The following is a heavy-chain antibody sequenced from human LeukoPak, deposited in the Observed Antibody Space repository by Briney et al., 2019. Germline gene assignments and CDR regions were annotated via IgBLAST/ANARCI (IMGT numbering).Heavy chain of an antibody. CDR2: ISSSGTTK. CDR3: ARGSYSSGYYFDY. V-gene: IGHV3-48*03. J-gene: IGHJ4*02. D-gene: IGHD6-19*01. CDR1: GFTFSSYE. Sequence: GGSLRLSCAASGFTFSSYEMDWVRQAPGKGLEWLSYISSSGTTKYYADSVKGRFTISRDNAKNSLYLQMNSLRAEDTAVYYCARGSYSSGYYFDYWGQGTLVTVSS.